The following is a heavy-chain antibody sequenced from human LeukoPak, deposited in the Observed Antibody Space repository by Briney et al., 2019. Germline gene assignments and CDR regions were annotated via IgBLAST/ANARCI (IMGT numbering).Heavy chain of an antibody. CDR2: INPSGGST. CDR1: GYTFTSYY. J-gene: IGHJ6*02. Sequence: ASVKVSCKASGYTFTSYYMHWVRQAPGQGLEWMGIINPSGGSTSYAQKFQGRVTMTRDTSTSTVYMELGSLRSEDTAVYYCARELGATRYYYGMDVWGQGTTVTVSS. D-gene: IGHD1-26*01. V-gene: IGHV1-46*01. CDR3: ARELGATRYYYGMDV.